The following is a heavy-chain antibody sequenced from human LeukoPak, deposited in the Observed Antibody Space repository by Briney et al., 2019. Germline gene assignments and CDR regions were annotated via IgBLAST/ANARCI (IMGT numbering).Heavy chain of an antibody. V-gene: IGHV3-30*02. CDR2: IWYDGSNK. D-gene: IGHD3-22*01. Sequence: GGSLRLSCAASGFTFNRYAMHWVRQAPGKGLEWVAFIWYDGSNKYYADSVKGRFTVSRDNSKNTLYLQMNSLRAEDTAVYYCAKDDRGYYDSSGFFGAIDYWGQGSLVSVSS. CDR3: AKDDRGYYDSSGFFGAIDY. J-gene: IGHJ4*02. CDR1: GFTFNRYA.